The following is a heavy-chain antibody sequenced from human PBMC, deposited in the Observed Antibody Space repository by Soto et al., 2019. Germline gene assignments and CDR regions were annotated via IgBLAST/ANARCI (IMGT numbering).Heavy chain of an antibody. J-gene: IGHJ4*02. Sequence: PGGSLRLSCAASGFTFSSYAMSWVRQAPGKGLEWVSAISGSGGSTYYADSVKGRFTISRDNSKNTLYLQMNSLRAEDTAVYYCAALRFLEWLFSRPDYWGQGTLVTVSS. CDR3: AALRFLEWLFSRPDY. V-gene: IGHV3-23*01. CDR1: GFTFSSYA. D-gene: IGHD3-3*01. CDR2: ISGSGGST.